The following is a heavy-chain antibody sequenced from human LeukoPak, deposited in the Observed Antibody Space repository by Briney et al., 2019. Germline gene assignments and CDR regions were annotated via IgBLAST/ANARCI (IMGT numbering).Heavy chain of an antibody. Sequence: PSETLSLTCTVSGGSISSYYWSWIRQPPGKGLEWIGSIYYSGSTYYNPSLKSRVTISVDTSKNQFSLTLSSVTAADTALYYCARHGPLYDIWSAQFYFDYWGQGTLVAVSS. CDR2: IYYSGST. CDR1: GGSISSYY. D-gene: IGHD3-3*01. J-gene: IGHJ4*02. V-gene: IGHV4-59*05. CDR3: ARHGPLYDIWSAQFYFDY.